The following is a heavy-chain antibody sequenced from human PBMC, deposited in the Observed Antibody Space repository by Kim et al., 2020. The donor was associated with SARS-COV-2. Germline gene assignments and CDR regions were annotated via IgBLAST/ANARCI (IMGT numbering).Heavy chain of an antibody. Sequence: GGSLRLSCSASGFTFSSYAMHWVRQAPGKGLEYVSGISNNGGSTYYADSVKDRFIISRDNSKNTPYLQMSSLRSEDTAVYYCVKERTNGWYDFDYWGQGTLVTVSS. CDR2: ISNNGGST. CDR3: VKERTNGWYDFDY. V-gene: IGHV3-64D*06. D-gene: IGHD6-19*01. J-gene: IGHJ4*02. CDR1: GFTFSSYA.